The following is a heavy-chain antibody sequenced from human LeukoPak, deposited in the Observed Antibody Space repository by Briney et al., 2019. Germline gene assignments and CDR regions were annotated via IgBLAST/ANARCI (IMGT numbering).Heavy chain of an antibody. J-gene: IGHJ4*02. CDR2: IKQDGSEK. CDR3: AREGYDFWSGYSFYFDY. Sequence: GGSLRLSCAASGFTFSTYLMSWVRQAPGKGLEWVANIKQDGSEKYYVDSVKGRFTTTRDNAKNSLYLQMNSLRAEDTAVYYCAREGYDFWSGYSFYFDYWGQGTLVTVSS. D-gene: IGHD3-3*01. V-gene: IGHV3-7*01. CDR1: GFTFSTYL.